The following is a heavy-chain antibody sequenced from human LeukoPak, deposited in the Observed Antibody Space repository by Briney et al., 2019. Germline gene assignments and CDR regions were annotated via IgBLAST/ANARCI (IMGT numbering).Heavy chain of an antibody. Sequence: PSDTLSLTCAVSGYSISSSNWWGWIRPPPGKGLEWIGYIYYSGSTNYNPSLKSRVTMSVDTSKNQFSLKLSSLTALDTAVYYCARKSPLSAVLDYWGQGTLVTVSS. D-gene: IGHD3-16*02. CDR1: GYSISSSNW. J-gene: IGHJ4*02. CDR3: ARKSPLSAVLDY. V-gene: IGHV4-28*06. CDR2: IYYSGST.